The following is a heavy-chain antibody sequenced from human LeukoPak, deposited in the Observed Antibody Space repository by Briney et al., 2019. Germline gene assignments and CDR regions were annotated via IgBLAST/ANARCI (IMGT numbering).Heavy chain of an antibody. V-gene: IGHV1-69-2*01. D-gene: IGHD6-13*01. CDR1: GYTFTDYY. CDR3: ATWGYSSSRDY. J-gene: IGHJ4*02. Sequence: ASVKVSCKVSGYTFTDYYMHWVQQAPGKGLEWMGLVDPGDGETIYAEKFQGRVTITADTSTDTAYMELSSLRSEDTAVYYCATWGYSSSRDYWGQGTLVTVSS. CDR2: VDPGDGET.